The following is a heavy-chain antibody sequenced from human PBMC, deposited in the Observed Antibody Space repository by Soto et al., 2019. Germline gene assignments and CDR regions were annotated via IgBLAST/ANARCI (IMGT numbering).Heavy chain of an antibody. V-gene: IGHV1-18*04. Sequence: ASVKVSCKASGYTFTSYGISWVRQAPGQGLEWMGWISAYNGNTNYAQKLQGRVTMTTDTSTSTAYMELRSLRSDDTAVYYCARVAEYSSGWYTLIVYWGQGALVTVSS. CDR3: ARVAEYSSGWYTLIVY. J-gene: IGHJ4*02. CDR1: GYTFTSYG. D-gene: IGHD6-19*01. CDR2: ISAYNGNT.